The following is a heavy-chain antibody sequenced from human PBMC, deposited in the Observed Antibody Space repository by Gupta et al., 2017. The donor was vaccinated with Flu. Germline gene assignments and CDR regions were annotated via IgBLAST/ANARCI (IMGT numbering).Heavy chain of an antibody. CDR2: IIPSCDFT. J-gene: IGHJ4*02. V-gene: IGHV1-46*01. Sequence: RQAPGQGLEWLGIIIPSCDFTNCAPRFRARVTLTRDTSTDTAYMDFNSLRYDDTAVYYCTRSVGTSPSYYFDYWGQGTLVTVSS. CDR3: TRSVGTSPSYYFDY.